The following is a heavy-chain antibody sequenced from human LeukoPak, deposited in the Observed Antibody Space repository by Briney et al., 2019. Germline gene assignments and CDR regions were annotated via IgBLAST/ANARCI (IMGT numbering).Heavy chain of an antibody. CDR1: GFTFSSYG. CDR3: ARARPPDY. J-gene: IGHJ4*02. Sequence: GGSLRLSCAASGFTFSSYGMHWVRQAPGKGLEWVANIKQDGSEKYYVDSVKGRFTISRDSAKNSLFLQMNSLRAEDTAVYYCARARPPDYWGQGTLVTVSS. V-gene: IGHV3-7*01. CDR2: IKQDGSEK.